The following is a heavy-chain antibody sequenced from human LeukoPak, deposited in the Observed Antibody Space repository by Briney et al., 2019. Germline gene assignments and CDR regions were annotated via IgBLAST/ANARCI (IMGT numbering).Heavy chain of an antibody. D-gene: IGHD3-22*01. CDR1: GFTFSSYA. Sequence: PEGSLRLSCAASGFTFSSYAMHWVRQAPGKGLEWVAVISYDGSNKYYADSVKGRFTISRDNSKNTLYLQMNSLRAEDTAVYYCARDRVHHYDSSGYYYEAPQYYFDYWGQGTLVTVSS. CDR2: ISYDGSNK. CDR3: ARDRVHHYDSSGYYYEAPQYYFDY. J-gene: IGHJ4*02. V-gene: IGHV3-30*04.